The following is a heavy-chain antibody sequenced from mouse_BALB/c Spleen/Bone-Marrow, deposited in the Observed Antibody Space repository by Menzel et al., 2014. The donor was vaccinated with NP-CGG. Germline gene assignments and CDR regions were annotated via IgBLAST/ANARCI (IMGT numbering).Heavy chain of an antibody. CDR3: ARGNYGNYVDYFDY. CDR1: GFTFSSYG. D-gene: IGHD2-1*01. Sequence: VQLKESGGGLVQPGGSLKLSCAASGFTFSSYGMSWVRQTPDKRLELVASINSNGGSTYYPDSVKGRFTISRDNAKKTLSLQMSSLKSEDTAVYYCARGNYGNYVDYFDYWGQGTTLTVS. V-gene: IGHV5-6-3*01. J-gene: IGHJ2*01. CDR2: INSNGGST.